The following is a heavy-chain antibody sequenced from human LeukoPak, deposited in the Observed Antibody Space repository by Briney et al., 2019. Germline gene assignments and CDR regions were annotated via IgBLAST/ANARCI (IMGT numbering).Heavy chain of an antibody. CDR1: GGSISSYY. D-gene: IGHD5-18*01. CDR2: IYYSGST. CDR3: ARQRGYSYGWYFDY. J-gene: IGHJ4*02. V-gene: IGHV4-59*08. Sequence: SETLSLTCTVSGGSISSYYWSCIRQPPGKGLEWIGYIYYSGSTNYNPSLKSRVTISVDTSKNQFSLKLSSVTAADTAVHYCARQRGYSYGWYFDYWGQGTLVTVSS.